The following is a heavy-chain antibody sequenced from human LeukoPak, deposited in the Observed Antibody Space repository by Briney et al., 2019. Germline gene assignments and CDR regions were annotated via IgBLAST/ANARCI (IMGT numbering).Heavy chain of an antibody. V-gene: IGHV1-18*01. Sequence: ASVKVSCKASGYTFTTYGISWVRQAPGQGLEWMGWISAFNGNTNYAQNLQGRITMTTDTSTSTAYMELRSLRSDDTAVYYCATSPVGDSNAFDIWGQGTMVTVSS. CDR3: ATSPVGDSNAFDI. D-gene: IGHD3-3*01. CDR2: ISAFNGNT. J-gene: IGHJ3*02. CDR1: GYTFTTYG.